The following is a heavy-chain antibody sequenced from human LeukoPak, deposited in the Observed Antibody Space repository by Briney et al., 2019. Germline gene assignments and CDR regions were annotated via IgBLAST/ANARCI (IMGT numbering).Heavy chain of an antibody. Sequence: ASVTVSCTSSGYTFTIYYMHWVRQAPGQGLEWMGIINPSGGSTSYAQKFQGRVTMTRDTSTSTVYMELSSLRSEDTAVYYCARESSSSSWNYYYYMDVWGKGTTVTVSS. V-gene: IGHV1-46*01. CDR2: INPSGGST. J-gene: IGHJ6*03. D-gene: IGHD6-6*01. CDR1: GYTFTIYY. CDR3: ARESSSSSWNYYYYMDV.